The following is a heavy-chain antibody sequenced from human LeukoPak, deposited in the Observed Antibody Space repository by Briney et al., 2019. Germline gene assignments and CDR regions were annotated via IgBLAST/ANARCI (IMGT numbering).Heavy chain of an antibody. CDR2: MSPNSGNT. V-gene: IGHV1-8*03. J-gene: IGHJ5*02. CDR1: GYTFTSYD. D-gene: IGHD1-1*01. CDR3: ARMERIGSDNWFDP. Sequence: ASVKVSCKASGYTFTSYDINWVRQAIGQGLEWMGWMSPNSGNTGHAQKFQGRVTISRNTSISTAYMELSSLRSEDTAVYYCARMERIGSDNWFDPWGQGTLVTVSS.